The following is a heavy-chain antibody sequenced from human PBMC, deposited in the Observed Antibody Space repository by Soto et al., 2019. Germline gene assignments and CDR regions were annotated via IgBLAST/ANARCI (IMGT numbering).Heavy chain of an antibody. J-gene: IGHJ3*02. Sequence: GGSLRLSCAASGFTFSSYWMSWVRQAPGKGLEWVANIKQDGSEKYYVDSVKGRFTISRDNAKNSLYLQMNSLRAEDTAVYYCARSPGPWGDWLSSDAFDIRGQGTMVTVSS. CDR2: IKQDGSEK. D-gene: IGHD3-9*01. CDR3: ARSPGPWGDWLSSDAFDI. V-gene: IGHV3-7*03. CDR1: GFTFSSYW.